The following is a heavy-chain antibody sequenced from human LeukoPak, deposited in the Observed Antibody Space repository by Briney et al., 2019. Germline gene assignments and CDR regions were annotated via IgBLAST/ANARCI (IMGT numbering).Heavy chain of an antibody. V-gene: IGHV3-21*01. CDR3: ARDGDSSGYSTTFDY. D-gene: IGHD3-22*01. J-gene: IGHJ4*02. CDR1: GFTFSSYS. Sequence: GGSLRLSCAASGFTFSSYSMNWVRQAPGKGLEWVSSISSSSSYIYYADSVKGRFTISRDNAKNSLYLQMNSLRAEDTAVYYCARDGDSSGYSTTFDYWGQGTLVTVSS. CDR2: ISSSSSYI.